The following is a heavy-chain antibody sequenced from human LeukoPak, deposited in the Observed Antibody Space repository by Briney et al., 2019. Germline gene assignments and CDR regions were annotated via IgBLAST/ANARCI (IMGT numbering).Heavy chain of an antibody. CDR2: FYPEDGET. D-gene: IGHD6-13*01. CDR1: GYTLTELS. V-gene: IGHV1-24*01. J-gene: IGHJ4*02. CDR3: ATDGPKYSSSWAEDFDY. Sequence: GASVKVSCKVSGYTLTELSMHWVRQAPGKGLEWMGGFYPEDGETIYAQKFQGRVTMTEDTSTDTAYMELSSLRSEDTAVYYCATDGPKYSSSWAEDFDYWGQGTLVTVSS.